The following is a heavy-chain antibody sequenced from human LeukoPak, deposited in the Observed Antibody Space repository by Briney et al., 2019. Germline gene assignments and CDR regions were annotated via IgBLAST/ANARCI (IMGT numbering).Heavy chain of an antibody. Sequence: PSETLSLTCTVSGYSISSGYYWGWIRQPPGKGLEWIGSIYHSGSTYYNPSLKSRGTISVDTSKNQFSLKLSSVTAADTAVYYCARDKEGSMIEGVWGQGTLVTVSS. V-gene: IGHV4-38-2*02. CDR3: ARDKEGSMIEGV. CDR1: GYSISSGYY. CDR2: IYHSGST. J-gene: IGHJ1*01. D-gene: IGHD3-22*01.